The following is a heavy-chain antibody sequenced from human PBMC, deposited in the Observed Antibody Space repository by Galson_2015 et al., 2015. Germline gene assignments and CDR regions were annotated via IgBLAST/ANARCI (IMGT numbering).Heavy chain of an antibody. CDR3: ARDLRDSSSWYDYYYGMDV. Sequence: TLSLTCTVSGGSISSGSYYWSWIRQPAGKGLEWIGRIYTSGSTNYNPSLKSRVTISVDTSKNQFSLKLSSVTAADTAVYYCARDLRDSSSWYDYYYGMDVWGQGTTVTVSS. CDR1: GGSISSGSYY. D-gene: IGHD6-13*01. CDR2: IYTSGST. V-gene: IGHV4-61*02. J-gene: IGHJ6*02.